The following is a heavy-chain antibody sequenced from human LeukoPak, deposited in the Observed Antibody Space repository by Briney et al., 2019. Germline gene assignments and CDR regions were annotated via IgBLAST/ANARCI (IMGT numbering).Heavy chain of an antibody. V-gene: IGHV4-34*01. CDR3: ARDRRGGSWFDY. Sequence: PSETLSLTCTVSGGSISNYYWSWIRQPPGKGLEWIGEINHSGSTNYNPSLKSRVTISVDRSKNQFSLKLSSVTAADTAVYYCARDRRGGSWFDYWGQGTLVTVSS. J-gene: IGHJ4*02. CDR1: GGSISNYY. D-gene: IGHD6-13*01. CDR2: INHSGST.